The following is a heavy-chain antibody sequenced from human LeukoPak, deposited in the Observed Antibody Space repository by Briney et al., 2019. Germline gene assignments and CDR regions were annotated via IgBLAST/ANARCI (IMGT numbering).Heavy chain of an antibody. J-gene: IGHJ4*02. Sequence: SETLSLTCAVYGGSFSGYYWSWIRQPPGKGLEWIGEINHSGSTNYNPSLKSRVTISVDTSKNQFSLKLSSVTAADTAVYYCARLTPKLCGGDCYELLYYFDYWGQGTLVTVSS. D-gene: IGHD2-21*01. V-gene: IGHV4-34*01. CDR3: ARLTPKLCGGDCYELLYYFDY. CDR1: GGSFSGYY. CDR2: INHSGST.